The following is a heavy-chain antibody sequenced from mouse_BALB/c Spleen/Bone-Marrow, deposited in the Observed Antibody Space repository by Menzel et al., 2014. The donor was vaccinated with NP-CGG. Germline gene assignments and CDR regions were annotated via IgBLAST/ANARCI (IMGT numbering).Heavy chain of an antibody. Sequence: QVQLQQSGAELVRPGSSVKISCKASGYVFTDYWMNWLRQRPGQGLEWIGQIFPVNADTNYKPNFKDKVTLTADKSSTTAYMQLNSLTSEDSAVYFCARFATGSFAYWGQGTLVTVSA. J-gene: IGHJ3*01. CDR3: ARFATGSFAY. D-gene: IGHD1-1*01. CDR1: GYVFTDYW. CDR2: IFPVNADT. V-gene: IGHV1-80*01.